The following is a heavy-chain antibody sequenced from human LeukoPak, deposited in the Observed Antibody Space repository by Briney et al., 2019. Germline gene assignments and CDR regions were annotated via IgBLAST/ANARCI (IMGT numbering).Heavy chain of an antibody. CDR1: GYSFTDYW. D-gene: IGHD3-10*01. CDR2: IYTGDSDT. CDR3: ARQYSGTYYRSFDY. V-gene: IGHV5-51*01. Sequence: GESLKISCKGSGYSFTDYWIGWVRQMPGKGLEWMGVIYTGDSDTRYSPSFQGQVTISADKSISTAYLQWSSLKASDTAMYYCARQYSGTYYRSFDYWGQGTLVTVSS. J-gene: IGHJ4*02.